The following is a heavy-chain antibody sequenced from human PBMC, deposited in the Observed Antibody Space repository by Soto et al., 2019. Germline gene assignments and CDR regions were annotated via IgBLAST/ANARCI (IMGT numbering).Heavy chain of an antibody. Sequence: QVQLVESGGGVVQPGRSLRLSCAASGFTFSSYTMHWVRQAPGKGLEWVAVISYDGSNKYYADSVKGRFTISRDNSKNTLYLQMNSLRAEDTAVYYWTRQPWEQQPTYCDGMDVWGQGTTVTVSS. CDR1: GFTFSSYT. J-gene: IGHJ6*02. CDR3: TRQPWEQQPTYCDGMDV. V-gene: IGHV3-30-3*01. D-gene: IGHD6-13*01. CDR2: ISYDGSNK.